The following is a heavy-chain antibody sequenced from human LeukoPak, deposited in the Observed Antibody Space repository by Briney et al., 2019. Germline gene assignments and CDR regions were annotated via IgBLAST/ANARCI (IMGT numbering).Heavy chain of an antibody. CDR2: IFYSGST. CDR3: ARDSGTTGEVKFDP. Sequence: SETLSLTCTVSSGSISTSNYYWGWVRQPPGKALEWIGNIFYSGSTYYSPSLKSRVTISLDTSRNQFSLKLMSVTAADTAVYYCARDSGTTGEVKFDPWGQGTLVTVSS. J-gene: IGHJ5*02. D-gene: IGHD3-10*01. V-gene: IGHV4-39*07. CDR1: SGSISTSNYY.